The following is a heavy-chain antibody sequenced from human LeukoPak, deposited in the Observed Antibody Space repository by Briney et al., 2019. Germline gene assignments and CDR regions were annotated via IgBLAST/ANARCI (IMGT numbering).Heavy chain of an antibody. CDR2: IYTSGST. Sequence: SETLSLTCTVSGGSISSYYWSWIRQPAGKGLEWIGRIYTSGSTNYNPSLKSRVTMSVDTSKNQFSLKLSSVTAADMAVYYCARDRYYYDSSGYYYFDYWGQGTLVTVSS. CDR1: GGSISSYY. J-gene: IGHJ4*02. V-gene: IGHV4-4*07. CDR3: ARDRYYYDSSGYYYFDY. D-gene: IGHD3-22*01.